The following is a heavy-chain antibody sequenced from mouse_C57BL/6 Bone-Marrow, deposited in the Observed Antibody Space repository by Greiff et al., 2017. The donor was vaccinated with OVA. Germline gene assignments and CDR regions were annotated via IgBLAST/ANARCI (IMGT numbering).Heavy chain of an antibody. Sequence: VQLKESGGGLVKPGGSLKLSCAASGFTFSDYGMHWVRQAPEKGLEWVAYISSGSSTIYYADTVKGRFTISRDNAKNTLFLQMTSRRSEDTAMYYCARLYDLDYWGQGTTLTVSS. D-gene: IGHD2-3*01. CDR1: GFTFSDYG. J-gene: IGHJ2*01. V-gene: IGHV5-17*01. CDR2: ISSGSSTI. CDR3: ARLYDLDY.